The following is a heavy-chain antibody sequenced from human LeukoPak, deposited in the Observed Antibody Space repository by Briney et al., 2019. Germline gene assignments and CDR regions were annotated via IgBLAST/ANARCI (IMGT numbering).Heavy chain of an antibody. Sequence: GRSLRLSCAASGFTLSSYAMHWVRQAPGKGLEWVAVISYDGSNKYYADSVKGRFTISRDNSKNTLYLQMNSLRAEDTAVYYCAREYYGSGSPLLRFDYWGQGTLVTVSS. D-gene: IGHD3-10*01. CDR1: GFTLSSYA. V-gene: IGHV3-30*04. CDR2: ISYDGSNK. CDR3: AREYYGSGSPLLRFDY. J-gene: IGHJ4*02.